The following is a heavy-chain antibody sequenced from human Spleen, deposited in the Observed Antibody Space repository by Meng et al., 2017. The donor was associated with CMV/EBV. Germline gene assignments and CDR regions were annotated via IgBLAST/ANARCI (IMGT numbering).Heavy chain of an antibody. J-gene: IGHJ6*02. CDR1: GFTFSSYA. Sequence: GESLKISCAASGFTFSSYAMSWVRQAPGKGLEWVSAISGSGGSTYYADSVKGRFTISRDNSKNTLYLQMNSLRADDTALYYCAKDGGVYCTSTNCYPYGMDVWGQGTTVTVSS. V-gene: IGHV3-23*01. D-gene: IGHD2/OR15-2a*01. CDR3: AKDGGVYCTSTNCYPYGMDV. CDR2: ISGSGGST.